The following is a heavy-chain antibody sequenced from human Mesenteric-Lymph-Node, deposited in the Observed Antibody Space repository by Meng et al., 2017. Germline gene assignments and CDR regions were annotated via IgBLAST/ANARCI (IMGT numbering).Heavy chain of an antibody. D-gene: IGHD2-21*02. V-gene: IGHV1-2*02. Sequence: ASVKVSCKASGYTFTGYYMHWVRQAPGQGLEWMGWINPNSGGTNYAQKFQGRVTMTRDTSISTAYMELSRLRSDDTAVYYCATRGIAYCGGDCYYYYYGMDVWGQGTTVTVSS. CDR2: INPNSGGT. CDR3: ATRGIAYCGGDCYYYYYGMDV. CDR1: GYTFTGYY. J-gene: IGHJ6*02.